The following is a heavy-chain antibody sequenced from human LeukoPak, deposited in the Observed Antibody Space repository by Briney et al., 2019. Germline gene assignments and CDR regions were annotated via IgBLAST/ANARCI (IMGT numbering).Heavy chain of an antibody. D-gene: IGHD1-26*01. J-gene: IGHJ4*02. CDR2: INPNSGGT. CDR3: ARDIVVLGNY. CDR1: GYTFTGYC. Sequence: ASVKVSCKASGYTFTGYCMHWVRQAPGQGLEWMGRINPNSGGTNYAQKFQDRVTMTRDTSISTAYMELSRLRSDDTAVYYCARDIVVLGNYWGQGTLVTVSS. V-gene: IGHV1-2*06.